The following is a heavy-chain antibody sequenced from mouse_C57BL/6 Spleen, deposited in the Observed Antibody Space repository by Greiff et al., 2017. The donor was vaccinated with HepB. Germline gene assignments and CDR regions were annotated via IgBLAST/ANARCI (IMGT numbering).Heavy chain of an antibody. V-gene: IGHV1-80*01. CDR1: GYAFSSYW. J-gene: IGHJ4*01. CDR2: IYPGDGDT. Sequence: QVQLKESGAELVKPGASVKISCKASGYAFSSYWMNWVKQRPGKGLEWIGQIYPGDGDTNYNGKFKGKATLTADKSSSTAYMQLSSLTSEDSAVYFCARREGYYDYAMDYWGQGTSVTVSS. D-gene: IGHD2-3*01. CDR3: ARREGYYDYAMDY.